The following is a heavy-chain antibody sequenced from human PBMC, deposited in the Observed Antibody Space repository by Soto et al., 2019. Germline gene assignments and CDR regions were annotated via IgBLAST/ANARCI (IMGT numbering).Heavy chain of an antibody. Sequence: SETLSLTCTVSGASISSNYWTWVRQPPGQGLEWIGEIYRTGSTNYNPSLKSRVTISLDKSENQFSLKVTSLTAADTAVYYCASRDPGTSVDYWGQGTLVTVSS. CDR3: ASRDPGTSVDY. CDR1: GASISSNY. V-gene: IGHV4-4*02. CDR2: IYRTGST. D-gene: IGHD1-7*01. J-gene: IGHJ4*02.